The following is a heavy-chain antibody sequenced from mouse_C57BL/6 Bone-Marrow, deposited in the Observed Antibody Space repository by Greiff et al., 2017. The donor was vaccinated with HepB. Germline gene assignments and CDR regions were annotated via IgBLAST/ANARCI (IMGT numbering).Heavy chain of an antibody. CDR3: ARKTYYKGAMDY. J-gene: IGHJ4*01. D-gene: IGHD2-12*01. V-gene: IGHV2-2*01. CDR2: IWRGGST. CDR1: GFSLTSYG. Sequence: VQLKESGPGLVQPSQSLSITCTVSGFSLTSYGLHWVRQSPGKGLEWLGVIWRGGSTAYNAAFISRLSISKDNSKSQVFFKMNSLQADDTAIYYCARKTYYKGAMDYWGQGTSVTVSS.